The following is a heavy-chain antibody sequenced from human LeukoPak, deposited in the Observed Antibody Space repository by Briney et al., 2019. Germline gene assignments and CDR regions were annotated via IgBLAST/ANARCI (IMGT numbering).Heavy chain of an antibody. V-gene: IGHV4-39*01. D-gene: IGHD1-26*01. CDR3: ASLHKVGETHFYFDY. CDR2: IYYSGRS. J-gene: IGHJ4*02. CDR1: GGPTSSDFDY. Sequence: TSETLSLTCSVSGGPTSSDFDYGGWVRQPRGKGLVWNGSIYYSGRSYYSPSLESRVTIYVDVSKNHFSLTLTSVTAADTAVYYCASLHKVGETHFYFDYWGQGALVTVSS.